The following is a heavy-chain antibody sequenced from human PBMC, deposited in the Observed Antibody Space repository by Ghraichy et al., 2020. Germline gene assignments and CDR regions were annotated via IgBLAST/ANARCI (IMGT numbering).Heavy chain of an antibody. V-gene: IGHV3-48*02. D-gene: IGHD4-23*01. J-gene: IGHJ6*02. Sequence: GESQNISCVASGFTFSGYGMNWVRQSPGKGLEWVSYINISGRSRYYVDSVKGRFTISRDNAKESLTLQMNSLRDEDTAVYYCARASTVVRVYDAAGTVVWGQGTTVTVSS. CDR2: INISGRSR. CDR1: GFTFSGYG. CDR3: ARASTVVRVYDAAGTVV.